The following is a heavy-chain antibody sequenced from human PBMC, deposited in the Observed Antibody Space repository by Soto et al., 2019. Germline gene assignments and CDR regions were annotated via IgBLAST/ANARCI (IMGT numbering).Heavy chain of an antibody. D-gene: IGHD6-6*01. CDR3: AXDRGSSSSRPPKYYFDY. Sequence: PGGSLRLSCAASGFTFSSYSMNWGRQAPGKGLEWVSSISSSSSYIYYADSVKSRVTISRDNAKTSLYLQMNSLRAEDTAVYYCAXDRGSSSSRPPKYYFDYWGQGTLVTVSS. CDR2: ISSSSSYI. J-gene: IGHJ4*02. CDR1: GFTFSSYS. V-gene: IGHV3-21*01.